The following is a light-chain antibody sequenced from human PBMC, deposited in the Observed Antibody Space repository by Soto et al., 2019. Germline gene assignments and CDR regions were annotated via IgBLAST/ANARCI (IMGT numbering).Light chain of an antibody. V-gene: IGKV3-11*01. CDR3: QQRSNWPST. CDR2: DAS. J-gene: IGKJ4*01. Sequence: EIVLTQSPATLSLSPGERATLSCRASQSVSSYLDWYQQKPGQAPRLLIYDASNRATGIPARFSGSGSGTDFTLTISSLEPEDFAVYYCQQRSNWPSTCGGGTKVEIK. CDR1: QSVSSY.